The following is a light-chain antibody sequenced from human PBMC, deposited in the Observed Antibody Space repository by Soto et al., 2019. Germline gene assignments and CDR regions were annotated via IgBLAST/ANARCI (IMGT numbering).Light chain of an antibody. CDR1: QGISSY. V-gene: IGKV1-8*01. CDR2: AGS. Sequence: AIRMTQSPSSLSASTVERVTITCRASQGISSYLAWYQQKPGKAPKLLIYAGSILQSGVPSRFSGSGSETDFILTISRLEPEDFATYYCQQSYTTPTFGGGTKVDIK. CDR3: QQSYTTPT. J-gene: IGKJ4*01.